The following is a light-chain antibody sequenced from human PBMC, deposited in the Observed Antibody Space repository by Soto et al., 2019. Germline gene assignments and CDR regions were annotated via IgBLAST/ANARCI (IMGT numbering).Light chain of an antibody. Sequence: DMEMTQSPSSPPASVGDRVSIACRVSRGIGNDLGWYQQKPGKAPTRLIYSVFILQRGDPSRFSASGSGTEFTRTITSLQPADFARYYCVQHNTYPLTFGGGTKVVIK. V-gene: IGKV1-17*01. J-gene: IGKJ4*01. CDR2: SVF. CDR1: RGIGND. CDR3: VQHNTYPLT.